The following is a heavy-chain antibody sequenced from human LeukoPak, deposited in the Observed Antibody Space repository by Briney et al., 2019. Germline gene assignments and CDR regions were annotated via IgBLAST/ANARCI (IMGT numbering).Heavy chain of an antibody. Sequence: GGSLRLSCAASGFTFSNYAMSWVRQAPGKGLEWVSAISGTGGTTYYADSVKGRFTISRDNSKNTLYLQMNSLRAEDTAVYYCAKDRDYGGNSGYFDYWGQGTLVTVSS. J-gene: IGHJ4*02. D-gene: IGHD4-23*01. CDR1: GFTFSNYA. CDR3: AKDRDYGGNSGYFDY. CDR2: ISGTGGTT. V-gene: IGHV3-23*01.